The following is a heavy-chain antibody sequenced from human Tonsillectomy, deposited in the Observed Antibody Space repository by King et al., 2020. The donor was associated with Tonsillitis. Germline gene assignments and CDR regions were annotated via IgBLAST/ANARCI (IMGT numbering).Heavy chain of an antibody. D-gene: IGHD2-15*01. V-gene: IGHV3-30*18. CDR1: GFTFSSYG. CDR2: ISYDGSNK. CDR3: AQVGHSAGGLSGFRGVGYFDY. J-gene: IGHJ4*02. Sequence: VQLVASGGGVVQPGRSLRLSCAASGFTFSSYGIHWVRQAPGKGLEWVAVISYDGSNKYYADSVKGRFTISRDNSKNTLYLQMNSLRAEDTAVYYCAQVGHSAGGLSGFRGVGYFDYWGQGTLVTVSS.